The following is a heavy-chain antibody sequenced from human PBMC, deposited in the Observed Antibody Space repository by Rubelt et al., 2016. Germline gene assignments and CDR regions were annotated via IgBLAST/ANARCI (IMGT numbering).Heavy chain of an antibody. V-gene: IGHV1-46*01. CDR3: AREWAARDYGMDV. Sequence: QVQLVQSGAEVKKPGASVKVSCKVSGYTLTELSMHWVRQAPGQGLEWMGIINPSGGSTSYVRQFQGRVPMTRDRSTSTVYRELSSLRSEDTAVYYCAREWAARDYGMDVWGQGTTVTVSS. J-gene: IGHJ6*02. CDR1: GYTLTELS. D-gene: IGHD6-13*01. CDR2: INPSGGST.